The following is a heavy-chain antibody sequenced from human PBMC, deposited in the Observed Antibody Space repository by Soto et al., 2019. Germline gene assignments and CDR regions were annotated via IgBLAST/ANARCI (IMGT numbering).Heavy chain of an antibody. CDR2: ISGSGGST. Sequence: GGSLRLSCAASGFTFSSYAMSWVRQAPGKGLEWVSAISGSGGSTYYADSVKGRFTISRDNSKNTLYLQMNSLRAEDTAVYYCAAALPNYYGSGVTDYYYYMDVWGKGTTVTVSS. CDR1: GFTFSSYA. CDR3: AAALPNYYGSGVTDYYYYMDV. J-gene: IGHJ6*03. V-gene: IGHV3-23*01. D-gene: IGHD3-10*01.